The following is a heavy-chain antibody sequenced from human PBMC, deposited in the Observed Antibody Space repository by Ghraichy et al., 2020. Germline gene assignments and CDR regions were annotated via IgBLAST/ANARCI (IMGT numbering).Heavy chain of an antibody. CDR2: IYYSGST. V-gene: IGHV4-39*07. CDR1: GGSISSSSYY. CDR3: ARGIRFLDHYYYYYMDV. J-gene: IGHJ6*03. D-gene: IGHD3-3*01. Sequence: SQTLSLTCTVSGGSISSSSYYWGWIRQPPGKGLEWIGSIYYSGSTYYNPSLKSQVTISVDTSKNQFSLKLSSVTAADTAVYYCARGIRFLDHYYYYYMDVWGKGTTVTVSS.